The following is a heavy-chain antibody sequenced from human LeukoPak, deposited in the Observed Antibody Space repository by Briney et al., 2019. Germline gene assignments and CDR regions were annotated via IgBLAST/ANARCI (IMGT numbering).Heavy chain of an antibody. D-gene: IGHD3-22*01. J-gene: IGHJ4*02. V-gene: IGHV2-5*02. CDR2: IYWDDDK. CDR1: GFSLRTSGVG. Sequence: ESGPTLVKPTQPLTLTCTFSGFSLRTSGVGVGWIRQPSGKALEWLALIYWDDDKRYSPSLKSRLTITKDTSKNQVVLTMTNMDPVDTATYYCAHRRLRSGYSVFDYWGQGTLVTVSS. CDR3: AHRRLRSGYSVFDY.